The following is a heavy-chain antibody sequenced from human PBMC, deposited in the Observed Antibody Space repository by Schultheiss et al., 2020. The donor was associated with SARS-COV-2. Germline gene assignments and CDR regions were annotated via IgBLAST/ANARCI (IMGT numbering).Heavy chain of an antibody. V-gene: IGHV3-48*04. Sequence: GESLKISCAASGFTFSSYSMNWVRQAPGKGLEWVSSISSSGSTIYYADSVKGRFTISRDNAKNSLYLQMNSLRAEDTAVYYCARDRGYDFWSGYSYYYYYYMDVWGKGTTVTVSS. CDR2: ISSSGSTI. CDR3: ARDRGYDFWSGYSYYYYYYMDV. CDR1: GFTFSSYS. J-gene: IGHJ6*03. D-gene: IGHD3-3*01.